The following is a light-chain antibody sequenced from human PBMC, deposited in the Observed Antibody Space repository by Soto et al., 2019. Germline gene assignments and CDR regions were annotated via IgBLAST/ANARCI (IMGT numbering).Light chain of an antibody. J-gene: IGKJ1*01. V-gene: IGKV3-20*01. CDR3: QQYGSALRT. CDR2: AAS. Sequence: EVVLTQSPGTLSLSPGERATLSCRASQIVSKNYLAWYQQKPGQAPRLLIYAASSRATGIPDRFSGGGSGTDFTLTISRLEPEDFAVYYCQQYGSALRTFGQGTKVEVK. CDR1: QIVSKNY.